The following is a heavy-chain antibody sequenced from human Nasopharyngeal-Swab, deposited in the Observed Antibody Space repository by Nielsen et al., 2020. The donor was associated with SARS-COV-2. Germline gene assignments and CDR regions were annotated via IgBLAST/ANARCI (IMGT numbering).Heavy chain of an antibody. CDR1: GFTFDDYA. J-gene: IGHJ4*02. Sequence: GRSLRLSCAASGFTFDDYAMHWVRQAPGKGLEWVSGLSWNSGIIGYADSVKGRFTISRDNAKNSLYLQMNSLRAEDTALYYCAKGWVATTSLLDYWGQGTLVTVSS. D-gene: IGHD5-12*01. V-gene: IGHV3-9*01. CDR2: LSWNSGII. CDR3: AKGWVATTSLLDY.